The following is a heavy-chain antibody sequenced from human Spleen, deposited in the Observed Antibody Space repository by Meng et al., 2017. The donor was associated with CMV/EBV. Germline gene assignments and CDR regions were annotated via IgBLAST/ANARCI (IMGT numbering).Heavy chain of an antibody. CDR1: GGSISSGDYY. D-gene: IGHD2-2*01. J-gene: IGHJ4*02. Sequence: VPFQESGTGLVKPSQTLSLTCTVSGGSISSGDYYWSWIRQLPGKGLEWIGYIYYSGSTYYNPSLKSRVTISVDTSKNQFSLKLSSVTAADTAVYYCAIEKCSSTTCYFDYWGQGTLVTVSS. CDR2: IYYSGST. V-gene: IGHV4-31*03. CDR3: AIEKCSSTTCYFDY.